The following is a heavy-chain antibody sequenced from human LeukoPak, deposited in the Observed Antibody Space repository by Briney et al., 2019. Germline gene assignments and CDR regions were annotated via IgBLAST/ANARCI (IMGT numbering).Heavy chain of an antibody. CDR2: ITSSGSTR. CDR1: GFTFRSYE. Sequence: PGGSLRLSCEDSGFTFRSYEMNWVRQAPGKGLEWVSYITSSGSTRYYADSVKGRFTISRDNAKNSLYLQMNSLRAEDTAVYYCARETDYSLFDYWGQGTLVTVSS. V-gene: IGHV3-48*03. D-gene: IGHD3-10*01. J-gene: IGHJ4*02. CDR3: ARETDYSLFDY.